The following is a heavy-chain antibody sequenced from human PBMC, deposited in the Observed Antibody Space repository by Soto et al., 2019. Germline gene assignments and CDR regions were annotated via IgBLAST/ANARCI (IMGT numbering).Heavy chain of an antibody. J-gene: IGHJ5*02. D-gene: IGHD3-16*02. CDR3: ARGGGGDYVWGSYRSRWFDP. V-gene: IGHV1-69*01. CDR2: IIPIFGTA. CDR1: GGTFSSYA. Sequence: QVQLVQSGAEVKKPGSSVKVSCKASGGTFSSYAISWVRQAPGQGLEWMGGIIPIFGTANYAQKFQGRVTITADEATSTAYMELSGLRSEDTAVYYGARGGGGDYVWGSYRSRWFDPWGQGTLVTVSS.